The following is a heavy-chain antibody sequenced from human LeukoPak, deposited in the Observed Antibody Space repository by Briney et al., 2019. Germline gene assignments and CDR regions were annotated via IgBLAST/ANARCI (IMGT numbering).Heavy chain of an antibody. CDR2: INPNSGGT. CDR1: GYTFTDYY. D-gene: IGHD5-12*01. J-gene: IGHJ4*02. V-gene: IGHV1-2*06. Sequence: ASVKVSCKASGYTFTDYYIHWVRQRLAPGQGLEWMGRINPNSGGTNYAQKFQGRVTMTRDTSISTAYMELSSLSSDDTAVYFCARRVGRSSGYSFDYWGQGTLVTVSS. CDR3: ARRVGRSSGYSFDY.